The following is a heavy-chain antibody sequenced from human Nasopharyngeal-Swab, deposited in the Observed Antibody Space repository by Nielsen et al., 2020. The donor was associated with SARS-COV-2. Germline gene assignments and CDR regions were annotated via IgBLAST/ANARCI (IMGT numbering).Heavy chain of an antibody. CDR2: INAGNGNT. Sequence: WVGQAPGQRREWMGWINAGNGNTKYSQKFQGRVTITRDTSASTAYMELSRLRSEDTAVYYCARVQGSHCDWLLGGMDVWGQGTTVTVSS. CDR3: ARVQGSHCDWLLGGMDV. V-gene: IGHV1-3*01. J-gene: IGHJ6*02. D-gene: IGHD3-9*01.